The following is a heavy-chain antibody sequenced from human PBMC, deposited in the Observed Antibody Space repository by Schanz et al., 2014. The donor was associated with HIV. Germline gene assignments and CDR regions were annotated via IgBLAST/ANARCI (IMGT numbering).Heavy chain of an antibody. J-gene: IGHJ1*01. D-gene: IGHD3-3*01. Sequence: QVQLVESGGGVVQPGRSLRLSCAASGFIFSRNGMHWVRQAPGKGLEWVAVIWHDGSKKYYADSVKGRFSISRDNSKNTLYLQMNSLRAEDTAVYYCGRDQSGRTLDYDFWRGPGYWGQGTLVTVSS. V-gene: IGHV3-33*01. CDR1: GFIFSRNG. CDR3: GRDQSGRTLDYDFWRGPGY. CDR2: IWHDGSKK.